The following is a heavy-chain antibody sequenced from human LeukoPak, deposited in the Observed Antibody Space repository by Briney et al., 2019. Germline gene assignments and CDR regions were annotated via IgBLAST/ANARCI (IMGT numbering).Heavy chain of an antibody. D-gene: IGHD3-22*01. CDR2: IIPILGIA. J-gene: IGHJ3*02. CDR1: GGTFSSYT. CDR3: ARDDSSGYYDFHAFDI. Sequence: SVKVSCKASGGTFSSYTISWVRQAPGQGLEWMGRIIPILGIANYAQKSQGRVTITADKSTSTAYMELSSLRSEDTAVYYCARDDSSGYYDFHAFDIWGQGTMVTVSS. V-gene: IGHV1-69*04.